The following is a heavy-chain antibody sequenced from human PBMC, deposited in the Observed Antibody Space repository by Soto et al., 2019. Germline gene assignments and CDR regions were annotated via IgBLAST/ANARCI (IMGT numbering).Heavy chain of an antibody. CDR3: ARAYNWNN. Sequence: QVQLVESGGGVVQPGRSLRLCCAASGFTFSSYAMHWVRQAPGKGLEWVAVISYDGSNKYYADSVKGRFTISRDNSKNTLYLQMNSLRAEDTAVYYCARAYNWNNWGQGTLVTVSS. CDR1: GFTFSSYA. J-gene: IGHJ4*02. D-gene: IGHD1-20*01. CDR2: ISYDGSNK. V-gene: IGHV3-30-3*01.